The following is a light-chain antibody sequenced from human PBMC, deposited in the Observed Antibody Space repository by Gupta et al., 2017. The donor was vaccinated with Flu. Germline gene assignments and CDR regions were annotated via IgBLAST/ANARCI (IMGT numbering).Light chain of an antibody. CDR2: AAS. CDR1: ENINSW. J-gene: IGKJ4*01. Sequence: PSSVAAAVGDTVTVTCRASENINSWLDWYQQKPGKALKLLIYAASSWQSGVPSRFSGSGSGTDFTLTSSSLQPEDFAPYYCQHNYSVPLTFGGGTKVEVK. CDR3: QHNYSVPLT. V-gene: IGKV1D-12*01.